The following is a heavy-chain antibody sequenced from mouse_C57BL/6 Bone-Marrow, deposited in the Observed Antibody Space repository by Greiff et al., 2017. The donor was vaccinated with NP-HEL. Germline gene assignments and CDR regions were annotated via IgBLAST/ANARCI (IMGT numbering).Heavy chain of an antibody. Sequence: EVKLQESGPELVKPGASVKMSCKASGYTFTDYNMHWVKQSHGKSLEWIGYINPNNGGTSYNQKFKGKATLTVNKSSSTAYMELRSLTSEDSAVYYCARIYYGNYGFAYWGQGTLVTVSA. D-gene: IGHD2-1*01. CDR1: GYTFTDYN. V-gene: IGHV1-22*01. CDR2: INPNNGGT. J-gene: IGHJ3*01. CDR3: ARIYYGNYGFAY.